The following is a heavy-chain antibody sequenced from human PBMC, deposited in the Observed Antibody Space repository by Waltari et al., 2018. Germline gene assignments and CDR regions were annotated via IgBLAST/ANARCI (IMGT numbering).Heavy chain of an antibody. CDR2: IYFSGST. Sequence: QLQLQESGQGLVKPSETLSLTCTVSGGSISSSSYYWGWIGQPQGKGLGWIGSIYFSGSTYYNPSLKSRVTISVDTSKNQFSLKLSSVTAADTAVYYCATLGYCSGGSCYYLGGDAFDIWGQGTMVTVSS. D-gene: IGHD2-15*01. CDR1: GGSISSSSYY. J-gene: IGHJ3*02. V-gene: IGHV4-39*01. CDR3: ATLGYCSGGSCYYLGGDAFDI.